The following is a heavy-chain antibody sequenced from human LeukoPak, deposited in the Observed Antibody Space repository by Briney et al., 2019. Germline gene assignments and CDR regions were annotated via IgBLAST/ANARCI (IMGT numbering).Heavy chain of an antibody. CDR1: GGSISSYY. J-gene: IGHJ6*02. D-gene: IGHD3-3*01. CDR2: IYYSGST. Sequence: SETLSLTCTVSGGSISSYYWSWIRQPPGKGLEWIGYIYYSGSTYYNPSLKSRVTISVDTSKNQFSLKLSSVTAADTAVYYCARHGPYYDFWSGYYTTYYYGMDVWGQGTTVTVSS. V-gene: IGHV4-59*08. CDR3: ARHGPYYDFWSGYYTTYYYGMDV.